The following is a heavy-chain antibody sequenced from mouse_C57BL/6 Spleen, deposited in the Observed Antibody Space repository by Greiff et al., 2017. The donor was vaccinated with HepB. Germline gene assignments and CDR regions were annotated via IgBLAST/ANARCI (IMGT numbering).Heavy chain of an antibody. V-gene: IGHV5-17*01. CDR3: AGDGGDYFDY. J-gene: IGHJ2*01. CDR1: GFTFSDYG. CDR2: ISSGSSTI. Sequence: EVKLQESGGGLVKPGGSLKLSCAASGFTFSDYGMHWVRQAPEKGLEWVAYISSGSSTIYYADTVKGRFTISRDNAKNTLFLQMTSLRSEDTAMYYCAGDGGDYFDYWGQGTTLTVSS.